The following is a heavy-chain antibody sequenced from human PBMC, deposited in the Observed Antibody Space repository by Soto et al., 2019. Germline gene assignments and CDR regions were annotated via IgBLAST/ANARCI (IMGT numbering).Heavy chain of an antibody. CDR2: ISSSSSTI. Sequence: EVQLVESGGGLVQPGGSLRLSCAASGFTFSSYSMNWVRQAPGKGLEWVSYISSSSSTIYYADSVKGRFTISRDNAKNSLYLQMNSLRDEDTAVYYCARDRSPWRRRDFEYWGQGTLVTVSS. CDR1: GFTFSSYS. V-gene: IGHV3-48*02. D-gene: IGHD1-1*01. J-gene: IGHJ4*02. CDR3: ARDRSPWRRRDFEY.